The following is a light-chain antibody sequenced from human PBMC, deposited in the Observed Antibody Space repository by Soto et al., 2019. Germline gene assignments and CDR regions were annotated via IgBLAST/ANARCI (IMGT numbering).Light chain of an antibody. Sequence: SYELTQPPSVSVSPGQTASITCSGDKLGDKYACWYQQKPGQSPVLVIYQDSKRPSGIPERFSGSNSGNTATLTISGTQAMDEADYYCQAWDSSTASEYVFGTGTKLTVL. CDR1: KLGDKY. J-gene: IGLJ1*01. CDR2: QDS. V-gene: IGLV3-1*01. CDR3: QAWDSSTASEYV.